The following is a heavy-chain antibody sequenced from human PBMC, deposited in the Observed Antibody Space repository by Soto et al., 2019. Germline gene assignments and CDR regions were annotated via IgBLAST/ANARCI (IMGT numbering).Heavy chain of an antibody. CDR3: ARLVATMGTYYYYDMDV. J-gene: IGHJ6*02. CDR2: IIPIFGTA. CDR1: GGTFSSYA. D-gene: IGHD5-12*01. V-gene: IGHV1-69*01. Sequence: QVQLVQSGAEVKKPGSSVKVSCKASGGTFSSYAISWVRQAPGQGLEWMGGIIPIFGTANYAQKFQGRVTITADESTSTAYMELSSLRSEDTAVYYCARLVATMGTYYYYDMDVWGQGTTVTVSS.